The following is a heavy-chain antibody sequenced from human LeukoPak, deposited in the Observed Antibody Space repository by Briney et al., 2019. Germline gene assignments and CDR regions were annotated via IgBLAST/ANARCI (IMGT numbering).Heavy chain of an antibody. D-gene: IGHD2-2*01. V-gene: IGHV1-46*01. CDR1: GYTFTGYY. Sequence: EASVKVSCKASGYTFTGYYMHWVRQAPGQGLEWMGIINPSGGSTSYAQKFQGRVTMTRDTSTSTVYMELSSLRSEDTAVYYCAFCSSTSCYMQGLDVWGKGTTVTISS. J-gene: IGHJ6*04. CDR2: INPSGGST. CDR3: AFCSSTSCYMQGLDV.